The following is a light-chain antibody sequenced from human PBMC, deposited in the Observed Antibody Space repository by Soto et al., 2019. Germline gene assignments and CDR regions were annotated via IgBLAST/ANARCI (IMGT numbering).Light chain of an antibody. Sequence: HSVLTQPHSASGSPGQSVTISCTGTPTDIGGYISVAWYQQHPGKAPKLIIYEVNKRPSGVPDRFSAYKSGVAAFLIVSGLKAEGEADYYCSSDAGFNSYLFGTGSKVTAL. CDR2: EVN. V-gene: IGLV2-8*01. CDR3: SSDAGFNSYL. CDR1: PTDIGGYIS. J-gene: IGLJ1*01.